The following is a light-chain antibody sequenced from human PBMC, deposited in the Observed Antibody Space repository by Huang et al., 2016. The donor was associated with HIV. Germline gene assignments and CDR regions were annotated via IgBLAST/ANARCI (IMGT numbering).Light chain of an antibody. CDR3: QQYNDWPPA. J-gene: IGKJ1*01. Sequence: EIVMTQSPATLSVSPGERATLSCRASQSVSSNLAWYQQKPGQAPRLLIYGASTRATGIPARFSGSGSGTEFTLTISSLQSEDFALYYCQQYNDWPPAFGQGTQVEIK. CDR2: GAS. V-gene: IGKV3-15*01. CDR1: QSVSSN.